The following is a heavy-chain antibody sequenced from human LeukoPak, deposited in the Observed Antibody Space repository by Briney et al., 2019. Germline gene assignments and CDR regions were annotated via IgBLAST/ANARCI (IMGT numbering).Heavy chain of an antibody. CDR2: MNPDSGDT. V-gene: IGHV1-8*01. CDR3: GRGLGTYDSSDLTWPMISF. J-gene: IGHJ4*02. Sequence: GASVKVSCKASGYTFSSYEINWLRQATGQGLEWMGWMNPDSGDTAYAQKFQGRITMTRSTSISTAYMELSSLRSDDTAVYYCGRGLGTYDSSDLTWPMISFWGQGTLVTVSS. D-gene: IGHD3-22*01. CDR1: GYTFSSYE.